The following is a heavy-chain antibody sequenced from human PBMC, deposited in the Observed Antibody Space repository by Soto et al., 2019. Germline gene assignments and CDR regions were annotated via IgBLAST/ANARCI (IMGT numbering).Heavy chain of an antibody. J-gene: IGHJ4*02. V-gene: IGHV1-3*01. Sequence: QVQLVQSGAEVKKPGASVRLSCKVSGKSFDNFAVHWVRQTAGQRPEWMGRINVGDDKTKYSEKFQGRVIVSYDTSATTAYMELRALSSEDTAVYYRARAKYDYIWGSYHPYDQWAQGAQVTV. CDR1: GKSFDNFA. CDR3: ARAKYDYIWGSYHPYDQ. CDR2: INVGDDKT. D-gene: IGHD3-16*02.